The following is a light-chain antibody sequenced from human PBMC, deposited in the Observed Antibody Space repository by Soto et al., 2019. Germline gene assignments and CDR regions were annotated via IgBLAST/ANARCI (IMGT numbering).Light chain of an antibody. Sequence: QSALTQPASVSGSPGQSITISCTGTSSDLGDYNYVSWYQHHPGKAPKLMISEVSNRPSGVSNRFSGSKSGNTASLTISGLQAEDEADYYCCSYTSSTTPLFGGGTKLTVL. J-gene: IGLJ2*01. CDR3: CSYTSSTTPL. V-gene: IGLV2-14*01. CDR2: EVS. CDR1: SSDLGDYNY.